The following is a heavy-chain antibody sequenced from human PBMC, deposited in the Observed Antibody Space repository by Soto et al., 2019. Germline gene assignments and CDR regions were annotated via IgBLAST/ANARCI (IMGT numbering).Heavy chain of an antibody. J-gene: IGHJ4*01. Sequence: GALRRTCAASGFTLSSYWMHGVRQAPGEGLVWVSRINSDGSTTDYADSVKGRFTISRDNAKNTLFLQMDSLRVEDTAVYYCARALTGTFDYWGRGALVTVSS. V-gene: IGHV3-74*01. CDR2: INSDGSTT. CDR3: ARALTGTFDY. CDR1: GFTLSSYW. D-gene: IGHD2-8*02.